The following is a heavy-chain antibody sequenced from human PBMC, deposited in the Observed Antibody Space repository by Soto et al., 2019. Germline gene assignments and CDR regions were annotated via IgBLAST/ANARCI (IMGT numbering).Heavy chain of an antibody. V-gene: IGHV4-59*01. D-gene: IGHD3-3*01. CDR3: AGVRITIFGVACFDP. J-gene: IGHJ5*02. CDR1: GGSISSNY. Sequence: KPSETRSFTGTVSGGSISSNYSSWFPQSPGKGLEWMGYIYYTGSTNYNPSLKSRVTISVDTTKNQFSLKLSSVTAADTAVYYCAGVRITIFGVACFDPWGQGTLVTVSS. CDR2: IYYTGST.